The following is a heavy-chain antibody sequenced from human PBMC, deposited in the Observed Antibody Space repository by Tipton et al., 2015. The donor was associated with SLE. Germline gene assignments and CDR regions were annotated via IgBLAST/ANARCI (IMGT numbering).Heavy chain of an antibody. Sequence: TLSLTCNVSGGSITTVGYYWSWNRQHPGKGLEWIGYIYDSKSTYYNPSLKSRLTMSLDMSKNQFSLRLSSVTAADTAVYYCPIYYHDSTGLHWFDPWGQGTLVTVSS. CDR3: PIYYHDSTGLHWFDP. CDR2: IYDSKST. J-gene: IGHJ5*02. D-gene: IGHD3-22*01. CDR1: GGSITTVGYY. V-gene: IGHV4-31*03.